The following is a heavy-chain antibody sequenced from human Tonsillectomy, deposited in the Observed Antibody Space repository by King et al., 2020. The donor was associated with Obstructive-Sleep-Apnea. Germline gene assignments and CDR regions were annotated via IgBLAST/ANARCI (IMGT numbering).Heavy chain of an antibody. CDR3: AKAQQYCSGGSCYSSVDY. CDR1: GFTFSSYA. D-gene: IGHD2-15*01. J-gene: IGHJ4*02. V-gene: IGHV3-23*04. Sequence: EVQLVESGGVFVQPGGSLRLSCAASGFTFSSYAMTWVRQAPGKGLEWVSTISGSGGSTYYADSVKGRFTISRDNSKNTLYLQMNSLSAEDTAVYYCAKAQQYCSGGSCYSSVDYWGQGTLVTVSS. CDR2: ISGSGGST.